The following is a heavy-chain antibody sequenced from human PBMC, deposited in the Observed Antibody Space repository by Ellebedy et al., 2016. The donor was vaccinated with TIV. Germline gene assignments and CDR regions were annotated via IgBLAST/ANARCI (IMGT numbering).Heavy chain of an antibody. CDR1: GGSFSANY. Sequence: SETLSLXCAVSGGSFSANYWSWIRRSPGKGLEWIANIHYSGNIKYNPSLQSRVTISVDMSKSQVSLKVTSVTAGDTAVYYCAGAAHIGSRLNYYWGQGTLVTVSS. V-gene: IGHV4-59*08. CDR2: IHYSGNI. CDR3: AGAAHIGSRLNYY. D-gene: IGHD1-26*01. J-gene: IGHJ4*02.